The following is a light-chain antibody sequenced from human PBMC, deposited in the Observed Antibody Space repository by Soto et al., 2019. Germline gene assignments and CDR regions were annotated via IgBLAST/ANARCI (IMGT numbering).Light chain of an antibody. J-gene: IGLJ1*01. CDR1: NSDVGSFNA. V-gene: IGLV2-23*02. Sequence: QSVLTQPASVTGSPGQSIAISCTGTNSDVGSFNAVSWYQQDPGKAPKLIIYEVTKRPSGVSDRFSGSKSGNTASLTISGLRAEDKADYHCCSRGGISPTYVFGTGTKVTVL. CDR2: EVT. CDR3: CSRGGISPTYV.